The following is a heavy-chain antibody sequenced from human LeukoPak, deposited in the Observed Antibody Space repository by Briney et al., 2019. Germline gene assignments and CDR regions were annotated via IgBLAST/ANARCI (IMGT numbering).Heavy chain of an antibody. Sequence: GASVKVSCKVSGYTLTELSMHWVRQAPGQGLEWMGGIIPIFGTANYAQKFQGRVTITADESTSTAYMELSSLRSEDTAVYYCASVLARPGSWGQGTLVTVSS. V-gene: IGHV1-69*13. CDR3: ASVLARPGS. D-gene: IGHD2-8*02. CDR2: IIPIFGTA. CDR1: GYTLTELS. J-gene: IGHJ4*02.